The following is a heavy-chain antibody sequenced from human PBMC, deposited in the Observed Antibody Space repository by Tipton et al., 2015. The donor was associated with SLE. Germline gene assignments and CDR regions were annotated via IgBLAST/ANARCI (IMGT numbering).Heavy chain of an antibody. D-gene: IGHD3-10*01. V-gene: IGHV4-59*01. CDR1: GGSISSYY. CDR3: ARDPGNDQDYWYFDL. CDR2: IYYSGST. Sequence: TLSLTCTVSGGSISSYYWGWIRQPPGKGLEWIGYIYYSGSTNYNPSLKSRVTISVDTSKNQSSLKLSSVTAADTAVYYCARDPGNDQDYWYFDLWGRGTLVTVSS. J-gene: IGHJ2*01.